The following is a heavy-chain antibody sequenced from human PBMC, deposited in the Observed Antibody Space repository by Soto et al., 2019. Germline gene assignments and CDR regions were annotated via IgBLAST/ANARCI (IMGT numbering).Heavy chain of an antibody. CDR2: INGDGSST. CDR3: ARDSIVIVPAALDY. D-gene: IGHD2-2*01. Sequence: EVQLVESGGGSVQPGGSPRLSCAASGFTFSSYWMHWVRQAPGKGLVWVSRINGDGSSTTYADSVKGRFTISRDNAKNTLYLQMDSLRVEDTAVYYCARDSIVIVPAALDYWGQGTLVTVPS. J-gene: IGHJ4*02. V-gene: IGHV3-74*01. CDR1: GFTFSSYW.